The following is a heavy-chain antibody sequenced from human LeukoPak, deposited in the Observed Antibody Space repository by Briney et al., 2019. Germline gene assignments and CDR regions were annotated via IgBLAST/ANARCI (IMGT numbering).Heavy chain of an antibody. Sequence: GGSLRLSCAASGFTFSTYGMHWVRQAPGKGLEWVAFIRYDGSKNYYADSVKGRFTISRDNSKTTLYLQMNSLRGEDTAVYYYARDLPATLTGVLDYWGQGTLVTVSS. CDR1: GFTFSTYG. V-gene: IGHV3-30*02. D-gene: IGHD3-9*01. J-gene: IGHJ4*02. CDR3: ARDLPATLTGVLDY. CDR2: IRYDGSKN.